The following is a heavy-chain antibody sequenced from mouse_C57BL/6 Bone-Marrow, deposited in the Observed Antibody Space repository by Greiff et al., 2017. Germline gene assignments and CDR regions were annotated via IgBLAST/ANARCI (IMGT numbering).Heavy chain of an antibody. V-gene: IGHV5-12*01. D-gene: IGHD1-1*01. CDR2: ISNGGGST. CDR3: ARLKGLLRFYYFDY. J-gene: IGHJ2*01. CDR1: GFTFSDYY. Sequence: EVMLVVSGGGLVQPGGSLKLSCAASGFTFSDYYMYWVRQTPEKRLVWVAYISNGGGSTYYPDTVQGRFTISRDNAKNTLYLQMSRLKSEDTAMYYCARLKGLLRFYYFDYWGQGTTLTVSS.